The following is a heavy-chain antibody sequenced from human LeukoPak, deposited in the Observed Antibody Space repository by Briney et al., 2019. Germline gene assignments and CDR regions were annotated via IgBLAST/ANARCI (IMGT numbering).Heavy chain of an antibody. CDR2: ISAYNGNT. V-gene: IGHV1-18*01. CDR1: GYTFTSYG. CDR3: ARDRSGSMTTVYYFDY. J-gene: IGHJ4*02. Sequence: ASVKVSCKASGYTFTSYGISWVRQAPGQGLEWMGWISAYNGNTNYAQKFQGRVTITADESTSTAYMELSSLRSEDTAVYYCARDRSGSMTTVYYFDYWGQGTLVTVSS. D-gene: IGHD4-17*01.